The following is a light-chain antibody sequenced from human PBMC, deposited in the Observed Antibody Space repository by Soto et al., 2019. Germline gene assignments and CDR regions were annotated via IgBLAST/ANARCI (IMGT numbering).Light chain of an antibody. CDR1: SSNIGAGYD. CDR3: QSYDSSLSVV. Sequence: QSVLTQPPSVSGAPGQRVTISCTGSSSNIGAGYDVNWYQQLPGTAPKPLIHGNNNRPSRVPDRFSGSKSGTSASLAITGLQAEDEADYYCQSYDSSLSVVFGGGTKLTVL. J-gene: IGLJ2*01. CDR2: GNN. V-gene: IGLV1-40*01.